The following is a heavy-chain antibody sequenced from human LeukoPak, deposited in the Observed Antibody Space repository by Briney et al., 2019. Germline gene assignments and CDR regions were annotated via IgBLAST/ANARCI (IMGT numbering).Heavy chain of an antibody. Sequence: GGTLGLSCAASAFTFSDYWMTWVRQAPGKGLERVANIKEDGSEKYYVDSVKGRFTISRDNAKNSLYLQMNSLRAEDTAVYYCATGGGPGWFGELFRGYFFDYWGQGTLVTVSS. CDR3: ATGGGPGWFGELFRGYFFDY. V-gene: IGHV3-7*01. CDR1: AFTFSDYW. D-gene: IGHD3-10*01. J-gene: IGHJ4*02. CDR2: IKEDGSEK.